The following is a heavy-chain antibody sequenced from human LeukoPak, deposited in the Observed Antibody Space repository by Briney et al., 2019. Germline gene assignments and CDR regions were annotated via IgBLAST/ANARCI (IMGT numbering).Heavy chain of an antibody. CDR3: ARAPEGTYDSSGYIAEYFQH. CDR1: GGSISSGSYY. J-gene: IGHJ1*01. Sequence: PSETLSLTCTVSGGSISSGSYYWSWIRQPAGKGLEWIRRIYTSSSTNYNPSLKSRVTISVDTSKNQFSLKLSSVTAADTAVYYCARAPEGTYDSSGYIAEYFQHWGQGTLVTVSS. V-gene: IGHV4-61*02. CDR2: IYTSSST. D-gene: IGHD3-22*01.